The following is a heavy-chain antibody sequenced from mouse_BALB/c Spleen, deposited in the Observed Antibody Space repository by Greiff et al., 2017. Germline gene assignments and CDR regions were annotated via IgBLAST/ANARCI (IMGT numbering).Heavy chain of an antibody. CDR2: IYPGSGNT. Sequence: QDQLQQSGAELARPGASVKLSCKASGYTFTDYYINWVKQRTGQGLEWIGEIYPGSGNTYYNEKFKGKATLTADKSSSTAYMQLSSLTSEDSAVYFCARSITPFAYWGQGTLVTVSA. CDR1: GYTFTDYY. CDR3: ARSITPFAY. V-gene: IGHV1-77*01. D-gene: IGHD1-1*01. J-gene: IGHJ3*01.